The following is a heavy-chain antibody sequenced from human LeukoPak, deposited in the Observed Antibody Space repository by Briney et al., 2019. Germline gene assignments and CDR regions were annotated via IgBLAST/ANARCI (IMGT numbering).Heavy chain of an antibody. J-gene: IGHJ4*02. D-gene: IGHD3-16*01. Sequence: ASVKVSCKASGNTFTSYNIQWVRQAPGQGLEWMGIINPSDGGTGYAQEFQDRVTMTRDTSTSTAYMDLNSLTSEDTAVYYCARESGHVFDYWGQGTLVTVSS. CDR3: ARESGHVFDY. CDR1: GNTFTSYN. CDR2: INPSDGGT. V-gene: IGHV1-46*01.